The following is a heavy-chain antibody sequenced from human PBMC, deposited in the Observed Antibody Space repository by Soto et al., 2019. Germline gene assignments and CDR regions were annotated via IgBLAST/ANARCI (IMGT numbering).Heavy chain of an antibody. D-gene: IGHD2-8*01. CDR1: GFTFSSYW. V-gene: IGHV3-74*01. Sequence: EVQLVESGGGLVQPGGSLRLSCAASGFTFSSYWMYWVRQAPGKGLVCVSCINTDGSTITYADSVKGRFTSSRDNAKSTMYLQANNLRADDTAVYFCPRDWRGRLSDAFDIWGQGTMVTVSS. CDR2: INTDGSTI. J-gene: IGHJ3*02. CDR3: PRDWRGRLSDAFDI.